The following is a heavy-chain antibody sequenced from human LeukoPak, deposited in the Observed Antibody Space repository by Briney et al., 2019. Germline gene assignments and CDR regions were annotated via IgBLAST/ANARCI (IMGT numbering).Heavy chain of an antibody. CDR3: ASRGDGYNLADY. J-gene: IGHJ4*02. Sequence: GESLQISFKGSGYSFTSYWIGWVRPVPGKGLGWMGIIYPGDSDTRYSPSFQGQVTISADKSISTAYLQWSSLKASDTAMYYCASRGDGYNLADYWGQGTLVTVSS. CDR2: IYPGDSDT. D-gene: IGHD5-24*01. V-gene: IGHV5-51*01. CDR1: GYSFTSYW.